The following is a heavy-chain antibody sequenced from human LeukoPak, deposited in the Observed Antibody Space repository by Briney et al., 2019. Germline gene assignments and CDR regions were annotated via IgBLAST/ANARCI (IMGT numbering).Heavy chain of an antibody. CDR1: GSTFRTYE. Sequence: PGGSLRLSCAASGSTFRTYEMNWVRQAPGKGLEWVSYISSSGSTIYYADSLKGRFTNSRDNAKNSLYLQMNSLRAEDTAVYYCATKISGSYYEYIDYWGQGTLVTVSS. CDR3: ATKISGSYYEYIDY. CDR2: ISSSGSTI. D-gene: IGHD1-26*01. V-gene: IGHV3-48*03. J-gene: IGHJ4*02.